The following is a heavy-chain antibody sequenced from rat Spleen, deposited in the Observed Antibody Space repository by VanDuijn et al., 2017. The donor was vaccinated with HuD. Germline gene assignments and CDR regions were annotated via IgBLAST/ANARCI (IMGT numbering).Heavy chain of an antibody. CDR1: GFSFGNNG. CDR3: ARQDGWDYYVMDA. D-gene: IGHD5-1*01. J-gene: IGHJ4*01. V-gene: IGHV5-19*01. Sequence: EVQLVESGGGLVQPGRSLKLSCAASGFSFGNNGMHWIRQAPTKGLEWVASISPSGGSTYYRDSVKGRFTISRDNAKNTQYLQMDSLRSEDTATYYCARQDGWDYYVMDAWGQGASVTVSS. CDR2: ISPSGGST.